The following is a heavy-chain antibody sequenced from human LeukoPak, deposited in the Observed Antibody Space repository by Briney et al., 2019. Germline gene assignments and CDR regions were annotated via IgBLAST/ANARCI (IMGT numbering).Heavy chain of an antibody. V-gene: IGHV5-10-1*01. CDR2: IDPSDSYT. Sequence: GEPLKISCKGSGYSFTTYWITWVRQMPGKGLEWMGRIDPSDSYTNYSPSFQGHVTISADKSISTAYLQWSSLKASDTAMYYCARYRYCSSFSCYGIDYWGQGALVTVSS. J-gene: IGHJ4*02. D-gene: IGHD2-2*01. CDR3: ARYRYCSSFSCYGIDY. CDR1: GYSFTTYW.